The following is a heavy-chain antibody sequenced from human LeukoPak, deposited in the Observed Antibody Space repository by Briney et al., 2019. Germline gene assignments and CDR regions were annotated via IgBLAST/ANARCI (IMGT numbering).Heavy chain of an antibody. V-gene: IGHV3-9*01. CDR3: AKDESTGGFAPGYFYGMGV. D-gene: IGHD3-16*01. J-gene: IGHJ6*02. CDR2: ISWSGTTT. CDR1: GFRFDDYG. Sequence: GRSLRLSCVVSGFRFDDYGMHWVRQAPGKGLEWVSGISWSGTTTVYADSVKGRFTISRDSAKNSLYLQMDSLRVEDTGLYYCAKDESTGGFAPGYFYGMGVWGQGTTVTVSS.